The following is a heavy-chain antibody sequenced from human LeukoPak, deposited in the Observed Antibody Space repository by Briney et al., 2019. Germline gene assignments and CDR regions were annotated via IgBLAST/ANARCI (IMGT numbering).Heavy chain of an antibody. CDR3: AKGDGYNSADFLDY. V-gene: IGHV4-4*07. J-gene: IGHJ4*02. Sequence: SETLSLTCTVSGGSIISHYWSWIRQPAGKGLEWIGRVYSNGGTNYNPSLKSRVSMSVDTSKNEFSLRLSSVTAADTAVYYCAKGDGYNSADFLDYWGQGTLVTVSS. CDR1: GGSIISHY. D-gene: IGHD5-24*01. CDR2: VYSNGGT.